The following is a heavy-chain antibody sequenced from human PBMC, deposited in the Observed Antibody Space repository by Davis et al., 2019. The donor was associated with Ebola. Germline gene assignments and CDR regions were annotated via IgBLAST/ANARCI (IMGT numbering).Heavy chain of an antibody. V-gene: IGHV4-59*01. CDR3: ARVVVVPAAIYFDY. CDR2: IYYSGST. CDR1: GGSISPYY. Sequence: SETLSLTCTVSGGSISPYYWSWIRQPPGKGLAWIGYIYYSGSTNYNPSLKSRVTISVDTSKNQFSLKLSSVTAADTAVYYCARVVVVPAAIYFDYWGQGTLVTVSS. D-gene: IGHD2-2*01. J-gene: IGHJ4*02.